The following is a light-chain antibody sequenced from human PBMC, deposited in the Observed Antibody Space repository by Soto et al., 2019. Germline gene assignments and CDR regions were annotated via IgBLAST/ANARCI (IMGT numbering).Light chain of an antibody. Sequence: HSALTQPRSVSGSPGQSVTISCTGTGSGLGHYNSVSWYQYHPGKAPKLIIFDVSERPAGVPDRFSGSKSANTASLTISGLQVEDEADYYCCSYAGSYVYVFGTGTKLTVL. V-gene: IGLV2-11*01. CDR3: CSYAGSYVYV. CDR1: GSGLGHYNS. J-gene: IGLJ1*01. CDR2: DVS.